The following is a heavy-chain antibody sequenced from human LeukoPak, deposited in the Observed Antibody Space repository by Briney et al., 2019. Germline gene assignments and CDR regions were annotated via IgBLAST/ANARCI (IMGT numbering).Heavy chain of an antibody. CDR2: IYSGGST. V-gene: IGHV3-53*01. Sequence: GGSLRLSCAASGFTFSSYGMSWVRQAPGKGLEWVSVIYSGGSTYYADSVKGRFTISRDNSKNTLYLQMNSLRAEDTAVYYCARVFGGWYNFDYWGQGTLVTVSS. CDR3: ARVFGGWYNFDY. CDR1: GFTFSSYG. J-gene: IGHJ4*02. D-gene: IGHD6-19*01.